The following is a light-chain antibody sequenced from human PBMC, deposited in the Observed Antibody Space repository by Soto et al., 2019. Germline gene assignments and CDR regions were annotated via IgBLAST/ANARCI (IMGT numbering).Light chain of an antibody. Sequence: EIVLTQSQATLSLYPRERATLSCSASQSVSTYLAWYQQKPGQAPRLLIYDASNRATGIPARFSGSGSGTDFSLTISDLEPEDFAVYYCQQRSNWVTFGGGTKVEFK. CDR3: QQRSNWVT. CDR2: DAS. V-gene: IGKV3-11*01. CDR1: QSVSTY. J-gene: IGKJ4*01.